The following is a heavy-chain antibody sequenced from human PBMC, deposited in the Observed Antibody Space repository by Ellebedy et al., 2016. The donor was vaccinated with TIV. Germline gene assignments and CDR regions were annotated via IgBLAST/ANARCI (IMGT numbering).Heavy chain of an antibody. CDR3: AKGGVPVAGKRGPLDV. V-gene: IGHV3-30*18. CDR1: GFTFSAYG. J-gene: IGHJ3*01. D-gene: IGHD6-19*01. CDR2: VSYAGNNK. Sequence: PGGSLRLSCAASGFTFSAYGMHWVRQAQGKGLGWVAVVSYAGNNKYYADSVKGRFTVSRDNSQNTVYLQMNSLRPEDTAVYYCAKGGVPVAGKRGPLDVWGQGTMVTVSS.